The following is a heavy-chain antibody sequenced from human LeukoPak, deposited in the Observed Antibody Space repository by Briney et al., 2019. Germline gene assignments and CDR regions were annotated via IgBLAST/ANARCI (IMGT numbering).Heavy chain of an antibody. D-gene: IGHD3-10*01. V-gene: IGHV4-34*01. J-gene: IGHJ4*02. CDR1: GESISDYY. Sequence: ASETLSLTCAVYGESISDYYWTWIRQFPGKGLEWIGEIHHSKGTNYNPSLKSRLTMSVDRSKNQFSLKLSSVTAADTAIHYCVRATAAGSGRAFDYWAQGSLVLVSS. CDR3: VRATAAGSGRAFDY. CDR2: IHHSKGT.